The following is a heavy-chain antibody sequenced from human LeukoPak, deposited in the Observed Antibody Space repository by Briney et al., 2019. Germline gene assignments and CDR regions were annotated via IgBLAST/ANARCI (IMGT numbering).Heavy chain of an antibody. Sequence: SETLSLTCTVSGGSISSIYYYWGWIRQPPGKGLEWIGSIYYGGSTYYNPSLKSRVTISVDTSKNQLSLKLSSVTAADTAVYYCASGYGDSETFDYWGQGTLVTVSS. V-gene: IGHV4-39*07. CDR2: IYYGGST. D-gene: IGHD4-17*01. J-gene: IGHJ4*02. CDR3: ASGYGDSETFDY. CDR1: GGSISSIYYY.